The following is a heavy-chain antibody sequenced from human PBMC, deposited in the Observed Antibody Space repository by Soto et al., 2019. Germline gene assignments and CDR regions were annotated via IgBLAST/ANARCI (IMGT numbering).Heavy chain of an antibody. CDR2: ISGSGGST. D-gene: IGHD5-12*01. Sequence: GGSLRLSCAASGFTFSSYAMSWVRQAPGKGLEWVSAISGSGGSTYYADSVKGRFTISRDNSKNTLYLQMNSLRAEDTAVYYCAKGDQWLRLRALYYYYGMDVWGQGTTVTVSS. J-gene: IGHJ6*02. V-gene: IGHV3-23*01. CDR3: AKGDQWLRLRALYYYYGMDV. CDR1: GFTFSSYA.